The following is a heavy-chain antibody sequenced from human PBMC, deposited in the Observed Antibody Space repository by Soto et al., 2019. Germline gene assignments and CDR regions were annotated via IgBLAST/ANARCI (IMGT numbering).Heavy chain of an antibody. J-gene: IGHJ4*02. V-gene: IGHV4-31*03. CDR2: IYYSGNT. Sequence: QVQLQESGPGLVRPPQTLSLTCTVSGGSISSGGYYWSWIRQHPGKGLEWIGHIYYSGNTHYIPYPTGRVTVSADTSKNRCSLKLSSLTAADTAVYYCARGGGYHTAFDYWGQGTLVTVSS. D-gene: IGHD5-12*01. CDR1: GGSISSGGYY. CDR3: ARGGGYHTAFDY.